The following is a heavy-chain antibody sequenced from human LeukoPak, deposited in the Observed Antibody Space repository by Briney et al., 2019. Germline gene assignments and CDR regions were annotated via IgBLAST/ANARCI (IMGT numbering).Heavy chain of an antibody. CDR3: ARVASTTCDCPDYFDY. Sequence: GASVKVSCKASGYTFTTFGITWVRQAPGQGLEWMGWISAYTGNTNYAPKFQGRVTMTTDTSTSRAHMELRSLTSDDTAVYYCARVASTTCDCPDYFDYWGQGTLVTVSS. D-gene: IGHD2-2*01. J-gene: IGHJ4*02. CDR1: GYTFTTFG. V-gene: IGHV1-18*01. CDR2: ISAYTGNT.